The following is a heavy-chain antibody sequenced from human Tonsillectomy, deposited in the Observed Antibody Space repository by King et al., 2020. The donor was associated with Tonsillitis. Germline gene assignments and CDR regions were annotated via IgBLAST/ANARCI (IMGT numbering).Heavy chain of an antibody. J-gene: IGHJ3*02. CDR3: ARAGRTWDAFDI. CDR1: GFTFSSYS. D-gene: IGHD3-10*01. CDR2: ISSSSSYI. Sequence: VQLVESGGGLVKPGGSLRLSCAASGFTFSSYSMNWVRQAPGKGLEWVSSISSSSSYIYYADSVKGRFTISRDNAKNSLYLQMNSLRAEDTAVYYCARAGRTWDAFDIWGQGTMVTVSS. V-gene: IGHV3-21*01.